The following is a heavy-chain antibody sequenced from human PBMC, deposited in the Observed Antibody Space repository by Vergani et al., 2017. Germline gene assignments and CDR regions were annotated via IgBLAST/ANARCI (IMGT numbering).Heavy chain of an antibody. CDR1: ESSSISNE. CDR3: TGHVPWGDGGCLHFDH. Sequence: EVMLVQSGAEVKKPGEPLKISCKYSESSSISNEIAWVRQMSGKGLQWMGNINPINSKIAYSPSFQGQAIMSLDKSITTAYLQWRSLKASDTAIYYCTGHVPWGDGGCLHFDHLGQGTTVTISS. V-gene: IGHV5-51*01. J-gene: IGHJ4*02. D-gene: IGHD2-21*01. CDR2: INPINSKI.